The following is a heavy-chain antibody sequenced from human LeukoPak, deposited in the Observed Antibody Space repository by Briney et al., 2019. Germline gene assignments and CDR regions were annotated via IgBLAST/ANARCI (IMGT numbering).Heavy chain of an antibody. CDR2: ISERGGST. D-gene: IGHD3-10*01. J-gene: IGHJ4*02. Sequence: PGGSLRPSCVVSGISLTNYAMTWVRQAPGKGLEWVSYISERGGSTSYADSVKGRFTISRDTSLNTLYLQMTSLRAEDTAVYFCAKRGIVIRGILVIGYHQEAYHYDYWGQGVLVTVSS. CDR3: AKRGIVIRGILVIGYHQEAYHYDY. CDR1: GISLTNYA. V-gene: IGHV3-23*01.